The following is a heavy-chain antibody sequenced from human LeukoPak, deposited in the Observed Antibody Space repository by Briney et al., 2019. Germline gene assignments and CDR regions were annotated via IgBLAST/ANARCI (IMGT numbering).Heavy chain of an antibody. D-gene: IGHD2-21*02. CDR1: GGXXXXYA. Sequence: GASVKVSCKASGGXXXXYAISWVRQAPXXXXXXMGRIIPILGIANYAQKFQGRVTITADKSTSTAYMELSSLRSEDTAVYYCARSSYCGGDCYPGNFQHWGQGTLVTVSS. CDR2: IIPILGIA. J-gene: IGHJ1*01. V-gene: IGHV1-69*04. CDR3: ARSSYCGGDCYPGNFQH.